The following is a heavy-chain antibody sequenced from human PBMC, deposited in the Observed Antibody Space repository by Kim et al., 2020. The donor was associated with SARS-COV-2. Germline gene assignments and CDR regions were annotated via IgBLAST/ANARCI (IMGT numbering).Heavy chain of an antibody. CDR1: GFTFSDYA. CDR3: AKDIGRRGFYSVDV. J-gene: IGHJ6*03. V-gene: IGHV3-9*01. Sequence: GGSLRLSCAASGFTFSDYAMQWVRQAPGKGLEWVSGISWNSGSIGDADSVKGRFTISRDNAKNSLYLHMNSLRAEDTALYYCAKDIGRRGFYSVDVWGKGTTVTVSS. CDR2: ISWNSGSI.